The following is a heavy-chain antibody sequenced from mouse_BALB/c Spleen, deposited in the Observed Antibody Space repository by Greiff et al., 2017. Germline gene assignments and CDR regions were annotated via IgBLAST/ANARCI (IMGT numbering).Heavy chain of an antibody. J-gene: IGHJ4*01. CDR1: GYNFTSYW. CDR3: ARGSPYAMDY. V-gene: IGHV1-55*01. CDR2: IYPGRGST. Sequence: VQLQQPGAELVKPGTSVKLSCKASGYNFTSYWINWVKLRPGQGLEWIGDIYPGRGSTNYNEKFKSKATLTVDTSSSTAYMQLSSLASEDSALYYCARGSPYAMDYWGQGTSVTVSS.